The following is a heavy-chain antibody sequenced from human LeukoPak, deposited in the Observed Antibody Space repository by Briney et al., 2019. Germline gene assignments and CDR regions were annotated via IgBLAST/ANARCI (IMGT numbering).Heavy chain of an antibody. CDR3: ARATRGESDY. Sequence: GGSLRLSCAASGFTFSSYNMNWVRQAPGKGLEWVSYISSSSSTIYYADSVKGRFTISRDNAKNSLYLQMNSLRGEDTAMYYCARATRGESDYWGQGTLVTVSS. CDR2: ISSSSSTI. CDR1: GFTFSSYN. D-gene: IGHD2-2*01. J-gene: IGHJ4*02. V-gene: IGHV3-48*04.